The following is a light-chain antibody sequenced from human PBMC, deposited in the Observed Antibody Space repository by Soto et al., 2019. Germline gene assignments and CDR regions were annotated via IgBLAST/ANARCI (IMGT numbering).Light chain of an antibody. J-gene: IGLJ1*01. CDR2: RDD. V-gene: IGLV1-44*01. CDR3: AAWDDSLNAYV. Sequence: QSALAHPPSASGTPGQMVTISCSGSSSNIGSNSVNWFQQLPGTAPKLVIYRDDQRPSGVPDRFSGSKSGSSASLAISGLQSEDEADYYCAAWDDSLNAYVFGTGTKVTV. CDR1: SSNIGSNS.